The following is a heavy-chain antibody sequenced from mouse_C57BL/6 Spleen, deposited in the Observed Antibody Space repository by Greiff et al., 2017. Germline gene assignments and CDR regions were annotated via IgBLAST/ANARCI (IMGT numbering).Heavy chain of an antibody. Sequence: EVKLVESGGGLVKPGGSLKLSCAASGFTFSDYGMHWVRQAPEKGLEWVAYISSGSSTIYYADTVKGRFTISRDNAKNTLFLQMTRLRSEDTAMYYCARGTTVVATRAMDYWGQGTSVTVSS. V-gene: IGHV5-17*01. J-gene: IGHJ4*01. CDR2: ISSGSSTI. D-gene: IGHD1-1*01. CDR3: ARGTTVVATRAMDY. CDR1: GFTFSDYG.